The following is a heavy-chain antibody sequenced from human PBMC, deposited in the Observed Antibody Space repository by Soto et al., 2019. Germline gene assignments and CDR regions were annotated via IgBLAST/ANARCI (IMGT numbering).Heavy chain of an antibody. Sequence: EVQLLESGGGLVQPGGSLRLSCAASGFTFSSYAMSWVRQAPGKGLEWVSAISGSGGSTYYADSVKGRLTISRDNSKNXLXXHLHSLRAEDAAVYYCAKDFPAITMMVGGRSGRGYWGQGTLVTVSS. CDR1: GFTFSSYA. CDR2: ISGSGGST. V-gene: IGHV3-23*01. J-gene: IGHJ4*02. D-gene: IGHD3-22*01. CDR3: AKDFPAITMMVGGRSGRGY.